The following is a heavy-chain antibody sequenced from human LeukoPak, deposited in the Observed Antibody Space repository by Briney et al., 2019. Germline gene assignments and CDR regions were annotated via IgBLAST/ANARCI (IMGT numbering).Heavy chain of an antibody. J-gene: IGHJ4*02. CDR3: ARSSYGALDS. CDR1: GFTLSSNT. Sequence: GGSLRLSCAASGFTLSSNTMYWVRQAPGKGLEWVSLISGTGGAIYYADSVKGRFTISRDNVKNPLYLQMNSLRAEDTAVYSCARSSYGALDSWGQGTLVTVSS. D-gene: IGHD4-17*01. CDR2: ISGTGGAI. V-gene: IGHV3-48*01.